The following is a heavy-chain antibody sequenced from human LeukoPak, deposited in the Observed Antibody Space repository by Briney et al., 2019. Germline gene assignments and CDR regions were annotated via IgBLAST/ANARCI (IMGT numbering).Heavy chain of an antibody. V-gene: IGHV3-23*01. CDR1: GFTFSSYA. Sequence: TGGSLRLSCAASGFTFSSYAMGWVRQAPGKGLEWVSAITASGGNTYYADSVKGRFTISRDNSKNTLYLQVNSLRAEDTAVYYCAKGNGYSYGRYYFDYWGQGTLVTASS. CDR3: AKGNGYSYGRYYFDY. J-gene: IGHJ4*02. D-gene: IGHD5-18*01. CDR2: ITASGGNT.